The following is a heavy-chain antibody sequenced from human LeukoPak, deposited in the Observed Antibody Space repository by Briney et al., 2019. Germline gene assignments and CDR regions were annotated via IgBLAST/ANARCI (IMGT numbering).Heavy chain of an antibody. CDR3: AKMISGSYYYYYGMDV. J-gene: IGHJ6*02. D-gene: IGHD1-26*01. CDR1: GFTFSNYA. Sequence: PGGSLRLSCAASGFTFSNYAMSWVRQAPGKGLEWVSTISNSGGSTYYADSVKGRFTISRDNSKNTLYLQMNSLRAEDTAVYYCAKMISGSYYYYYGMDVWGQGTTVTVSS. V-gene: IGHV3-23*01. CDR2: ISNSGGST.